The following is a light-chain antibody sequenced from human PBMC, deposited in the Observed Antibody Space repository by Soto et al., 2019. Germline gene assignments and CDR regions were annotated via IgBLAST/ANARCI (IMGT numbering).Light chain of an antibody. CDR1: QSVTTK. CDR2: GAS. J-gene: IGKJ5*01. V-gene: IGKV3-15*01. Sequence: EIVLTQSPGPLSLSTGERATLSWRASQSVTTKLAWYQHKPGQAPRLLIYGASTRATGIPARFSGSGSGTEFILTISSLQSEDFAVYYCQQYNNWPPITFGQGTRLEIK. CDR3: QQYNNWPPIT.